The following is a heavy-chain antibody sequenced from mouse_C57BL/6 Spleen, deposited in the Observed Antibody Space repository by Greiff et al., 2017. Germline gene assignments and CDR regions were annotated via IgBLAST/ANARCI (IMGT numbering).Heavy chain of an antibody. CDR1: GYTFTSYW. Sequence: VQLQQPGAELVRPGSSVKLSCKASGYTFTSYWMDWVKQRPGQGLEWIGNIYPSDSETHYNQKFKDKATLTVDKSSSTAYMQLSSLTSEDSAVYYCALLYYGSSYYAMDYWGQGTSVTVSS. CDR3: ALLYYGSSYYAMDY. V-gene: IGHV1-61*01. D-gene: IGHD1-1*01. CDR2: IYPSDSET. J-gene: IGHJ4*01.